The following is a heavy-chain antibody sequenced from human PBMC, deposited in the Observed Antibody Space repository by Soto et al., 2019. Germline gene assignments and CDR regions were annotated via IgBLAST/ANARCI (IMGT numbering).Heavy chain of an antibody. V-gene: IGHV4-61*01. J-gene: IGHJ4*02. Sequence: SETLSLTCTVSGGSVSSGSYYWSWIRQPPGKGLEWIGYISYSGSTNYNPSLKSRVTISVDTSKNQFPLKLSSVTAADTAVYYCARGLLAYCGGDCALFDSWGQGIMVTVSS. D-gene: IGHD2-21*02. CDR1: GGSVSSGSYY. CDR3: ARGLLAYCGGDCALFDS. CDR2: ISYSGST.